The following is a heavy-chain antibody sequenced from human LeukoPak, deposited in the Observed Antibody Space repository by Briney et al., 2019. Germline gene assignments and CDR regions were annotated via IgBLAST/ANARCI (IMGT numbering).Heavy chain of an antibody. CDR2: VKTKVYGGTT. Sequence: GGSLRLSCAASGFTFSNYAMTWVRQAPGKGLEWVGFVKTKVYGGTTEYAASVKGRFTISRDDSKAIAYLQMNSLKTEDTAVYYCTRDHRDDWNPGYYFDYWGQGTLVTVSS. CDR3: TRDHRDDWNPGYYFDY. V-gene: IGHV3-49*04. D-gene: IGHD1-1*01. CDR1: GFTFSNYA. J-gene: IGHJ4*02.